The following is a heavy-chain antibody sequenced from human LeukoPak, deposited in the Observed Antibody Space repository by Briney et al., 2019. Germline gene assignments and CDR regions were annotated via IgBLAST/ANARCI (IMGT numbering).Heavy chain of an antibody. J-gene: IGHJ4*02. CDR3: AGTYCGGDCYSRLVYYYDY. CDR1: GGSISSYY. CDR2: IYYSGST. Sequence: SETLSLTCTVSGGSISSYYWSWIRQPPGKGLEWIGYIYYSGSTNYSPSLKSRVTISVDTSKNQFSLKLSSVTAADTAVYYCAGTYCGGDCYSRLVYYYDYWGQGTLVTVSS. D-gene: IGHD2-21*02. V-gene: IGHV4-59*01.